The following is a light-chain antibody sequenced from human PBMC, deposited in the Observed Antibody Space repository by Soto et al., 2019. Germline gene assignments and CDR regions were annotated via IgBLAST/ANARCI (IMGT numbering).Light chain of an antibody. CDR1: SSDVGGYNS. Sequence: QAALTQPASVSGSPGQSITIACTGTSSDVGGYNSVSWYQQHPGKVPKLIIYDVNNRPSGVSWRFSGSKSGNTASLTVSGLQAEDEADYYCCSYASSSTLVFGGGTKLTVL. CDR2: DVN. CDR3: CSYASSSTLV. J-gene: IGLJ2*01. V-gene: IGLV2-14*03.